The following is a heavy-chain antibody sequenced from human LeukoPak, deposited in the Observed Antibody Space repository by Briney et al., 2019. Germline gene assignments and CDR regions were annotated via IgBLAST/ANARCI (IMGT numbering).Heavy chain of an antibody. CDR2: IYSGGST. CDR1: GFTVSSNY. Sequence: GGSLRLSCAASGFTVSSNYLTWVRQAPGKGLEWVSVIYSGGSTYYADSVKGRFTISRDNSQNTVYLQTSSLRAEDTAVYYCARGIQWLVPDRWGQGTLVTVSS. V-gene: IGHV3-66*01. J-gene: IGHJ5*02. D-gene: IGHD6-19*01. CDR3: ARGIQWLVPDR.